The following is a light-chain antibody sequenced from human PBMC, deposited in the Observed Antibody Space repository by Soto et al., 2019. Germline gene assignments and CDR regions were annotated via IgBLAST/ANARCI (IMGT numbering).Light chain of an antibody. CDR3: QQYKSYWT. J-gene: IGKJ1*01. Sequence: DIQMTQSPSTLSASLGDRVTITCRASQSINSWLAWYQQKPGRAPKLLIYDASSLESGVPSRFSGSGSGTEFTLSISSMQPEDFATYYCQQYKSYWTFGQGTKVDI. CDR1: QSINSW. V-gene: IGKV1-5*01. CDR2: DAS.